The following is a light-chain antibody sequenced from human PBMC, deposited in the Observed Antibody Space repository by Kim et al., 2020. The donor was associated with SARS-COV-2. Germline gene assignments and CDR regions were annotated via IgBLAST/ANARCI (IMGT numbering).Light chain of an antibody. CDR1: QSVSCY. J-gene: IGKJ4*01. CDR3: QQRSNWLT. Sequence: SFIPGRGATLSCRTQQSVSCYLAWYQQKPDQAPMLLIYEASIKAAGIPGMFSGSGSGTDFTLTISSLEPEDFADYYCQQRSNWLTFGGGTKVDIK. V-gene: IGKV3-11*01. CDR2: EAS.